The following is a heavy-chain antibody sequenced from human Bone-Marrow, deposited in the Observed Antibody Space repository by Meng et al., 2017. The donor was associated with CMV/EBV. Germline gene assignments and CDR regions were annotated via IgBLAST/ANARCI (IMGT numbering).Heavy chain of an antibody. Sequence: ASVKVSCKASGYTFTSYYMHWVRQAPGQGLEWMGIINPSGGSTSYAQKFQGRVTMTRNTSISTAYMELSSLRSEDTAVYYCARVEPYSSSSRGYYYGMDVWGQGNTVTVSS. CDR3: ARVEPYSSSSRGYYYGMDV. J-gene: IGHJ6*02. CDR1: GYTFTSYY. V-gene: IGHV1-46*01. CDR2: INPSGGST. D-gene: IGHD6-6*01.